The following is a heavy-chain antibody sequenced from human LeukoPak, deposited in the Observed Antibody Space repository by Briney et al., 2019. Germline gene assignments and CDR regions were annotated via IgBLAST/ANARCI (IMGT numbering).Heavy chain of an antibody. J-gene: IGHJ4*02. CDR1: GFTFDGYA. Sequence: GRSLRLSCAASGFTFDGYAMHWVRQAPGKGLEWVSGISWNSGSIGYADSVKGRFTISRDNAKNSLYLQMNSLRAEDTALYYCAKDMSSSPTLFDYWGQGTLVTVSS. D-gene: IGHD6-6*01. CDR3: AKDMSSSPTLFDY. V-gene: IGHV3-9*01. CDR2: ISWNSGSI.